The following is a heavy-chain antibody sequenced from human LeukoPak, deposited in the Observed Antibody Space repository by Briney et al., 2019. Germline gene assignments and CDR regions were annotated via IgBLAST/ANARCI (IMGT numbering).Heavy chain of an antibody. Sequence: GGSLRLSCAASGFTFSSYAMSWVRQAPGKGLEWVSAISGSGGSTYYADSVKGRFTISRYNSKSTLYLQMNSLRAEDTAVYYCAKDSSGWNYYFDYWGQGTLVTVSS. D-gene: IGHD6-19*01. CDR2: ISGSGGST. CDR3: AKDSSGWNYYFDY. V-gene: IGHV3-23*01. CDR1: GFTFSSYA. J-gene: IGHJ4*02.